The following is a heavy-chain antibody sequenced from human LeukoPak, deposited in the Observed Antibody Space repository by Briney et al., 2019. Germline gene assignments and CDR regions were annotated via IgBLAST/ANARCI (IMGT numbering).Heavy chain of an antibody. J-gene: IGHJ4*02. D-gene: IGHD3-9*01. V-gene: IGHV1-2*02. CDR3: ARTPDILTGYGYFDS. Sequence: EASVKVSCKASGYTFTDYYMHWVRQGPGQGLEWMGWINPNSGGTNYAQKFQGRVTMTRDTSISTAYMELSRLRSDDTAVYYCARTPDILTGYGYFDSWGQGTLVTVSS. CDR2: INPNSGGT. CDR1: GYTFTDYY.